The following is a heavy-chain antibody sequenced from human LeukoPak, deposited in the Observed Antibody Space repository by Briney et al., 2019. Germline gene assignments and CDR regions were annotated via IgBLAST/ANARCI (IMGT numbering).Heavy chain of an antibody. D-gene: IGHD6-19*01. CDR2: ISSSSNTI. J-gene: IGHJ4*02. CDR1: GFTFSDYS. V-gene: IGHV3-48*01. Sequence: GGSLRLSCAASGFTFSDYSMNWVRQAPGKGLEWVSYISSSSNTIYYADSVKGRFTISRDNAKNSLYLQMNSLRAEDTAVYYCARDGGSAWFLDYWGQGTLVTVSS. CDR3: ARDGGSAWFLDY.